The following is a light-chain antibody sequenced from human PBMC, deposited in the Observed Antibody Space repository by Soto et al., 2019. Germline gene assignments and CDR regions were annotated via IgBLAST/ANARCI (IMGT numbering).Light chain of an antibody. V-gene: IGKV3D-15*01. Sequence: LAVTTSPAVLSVSPGARATPPGRAIQSVSSDLAWYQHKPGQAPRLVIHDVFTRATGVPARISGSGSGTEFTLTISRLEPEDFAVYYCQQYGASPLTFGGGTKVDIK. CDR3: QQYGASPLT. J-gene: IGKJ4*01. CDR2: DVF. CDR1: QSVSSD.